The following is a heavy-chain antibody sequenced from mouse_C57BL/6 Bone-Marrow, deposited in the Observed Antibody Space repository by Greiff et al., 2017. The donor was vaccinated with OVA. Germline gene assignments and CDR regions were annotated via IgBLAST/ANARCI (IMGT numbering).Heavy chain of an antibody. CDR1: GYTFTDHT. CDR2: IYPRDGST. V-gene: IGHV1-78*01. CDR3: AREFYYSNPYYAMDY. Sequence: QVQLQQSDAELVKPGASVKISCKVSGYTFTDHTIHWMKQRPEQGLEWIGYIYPRDGSTKYNEKFKGKATLTADKSSSTTYMQLNSLTSEDSAVYFCAREFYYSNPYYAMDYWGQGTSVTVSS. J-gene: IGHJ4*01. D-gene: IGHD2-5*01.